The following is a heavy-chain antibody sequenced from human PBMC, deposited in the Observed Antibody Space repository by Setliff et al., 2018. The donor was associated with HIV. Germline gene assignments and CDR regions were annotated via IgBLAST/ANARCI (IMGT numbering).Heavy chain of an antibody. Sequence: ASVKVSCKASGYTFTSNYMHWVRQAPGQGLEWMGIINPSGGSTSYAQKFQGRVTMTRDTSTSTAYMELSSLRSEDTAVYYCAREHGGYADYWGQGTLVTVSS. J-gene: IGHJ4*02. CDR2: INPSGGST. CDR3: AREHGGYADY. V-gene: IGHV1-46*01. CDR1: GYTFTSNY. D-gene: IGHD5-12*01.